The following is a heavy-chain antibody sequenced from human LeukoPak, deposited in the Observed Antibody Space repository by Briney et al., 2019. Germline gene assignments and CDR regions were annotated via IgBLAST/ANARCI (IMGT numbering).Heavy chain of an antibody. V-gene: IGHV3-30-3*01. CDR1: GFTFSSYA. CDR3: ARDAHIVVVTAIPLHLDY. J-gene: IGHJ4*02. Sequence: GGFLRLSCAASGFTFSSYAMHWVRQAPGKGLEWVAVISYDGSNKYYADSVKGRFTISRDNSKNTLYLQMNSLRAEDTAVYYCARDAHIVVVTAIPLHLDYWGQGTLVTVSS. D-gene: IGHD2-21*02. CDR2: ISYDGSNK.